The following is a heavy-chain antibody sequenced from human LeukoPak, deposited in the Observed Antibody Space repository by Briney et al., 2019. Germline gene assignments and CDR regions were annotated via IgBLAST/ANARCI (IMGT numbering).Heavy chain of an antibody. J-gene: IGHJ4*02. CDR3: ARAGANGIEAAGSLRY. CDR2: IYYTGTT. D-gene: IGHD6-13*01. CDR1: GGSLSTYY. Sequence: SSETLSLTCTVSGGSLSTYYWSWIRQPPGKGLEWIGYIYYTGTTNYNPSLKSRVTISEDTSKNQFSLNLSSVTAADTAVYYCARAGANGIEAAGSLRYWGQGTLVTVSS. V-gene: IGHV4-59*01.